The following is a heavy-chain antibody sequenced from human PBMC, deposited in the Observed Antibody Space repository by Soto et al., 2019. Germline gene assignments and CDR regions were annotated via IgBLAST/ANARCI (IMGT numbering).Heavy chain of an antibody. J-gene: IGHJ4*02. D-gene: IGHD3-3*01. Sequence: GSLRLSCAASGFTFSSCGMHWVRQAPGKGLEWVAIISYDGSNKYYADSVKGRFTISRDNSKNTLYLQMNSLRAEVTAVYYCAKDFLEWLLTAVDYWGQGILVTVSS. V-gene: IGHV3-30*18. CDR2: ISYDGSNK. CDR1: GFTFSSCG. CDR3: AKDFLEWLLTAVDY.